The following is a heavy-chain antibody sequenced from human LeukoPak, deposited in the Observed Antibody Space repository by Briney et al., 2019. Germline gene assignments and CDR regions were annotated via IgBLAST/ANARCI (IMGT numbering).Heavy chain of an antibody. CDR3: ARRCDSSVECTGSPFDY. D-gene: IGHD3-22*01. J-gene: IGHJ4*02. V-gene: IGHV5-51*01. CDR1: GYSFTSYW. CDR2: IYPGESDT. Sequence: HGESLKISCKGSGYSFTSYWIGWARHTPGKGLEWMGIIYPGESDTCYSPSFQGQGTITAHKSISTAYLQWSSLKASDTAMYYCARRCDSSVECTGSPFDYWGQGTLVTVSS.